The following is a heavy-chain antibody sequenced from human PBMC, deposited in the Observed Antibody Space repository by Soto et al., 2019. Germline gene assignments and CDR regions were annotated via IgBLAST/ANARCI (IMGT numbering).Heavy chain of an antibody. J-gene: IGHJ1*01. V-gene: IGHV3-23*01. CDR1: GFTFSSYA. D-gene: IGHD6-13*01. Sequence: GGSLRLSCAASGFTFSSYAMSWVRQAPGKGLEWVSAISGSGGSTYYADSVKGRFTISRDNSKYTLYLQMNSLRAEDTAVDYCAKRPYSRTAEYFHHWGQCGLGTLSS. CDR3: AKRPYSRTAEYFHH. CDR2: ISGSGGST.